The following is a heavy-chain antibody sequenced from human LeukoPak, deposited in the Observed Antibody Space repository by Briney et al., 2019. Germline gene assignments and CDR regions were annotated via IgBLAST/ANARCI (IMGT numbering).Heavy chain of an antibody. Sequence: GASVKVSCKAFGYTSNTYGISWVRQAPGQGLEYMGWISTYNGHTNYAQKFQDRVTMTAETSTNTGYMELRSLRSDDTAGYYCATGDPYSFDYWGQGTLVTVAS. D-gene: IGHD4-17*01. V-gene: IGHV1-18*01. CDR1: GYTSNTYG. CDR3: ATGDPYSFDY. CDR2: ISTYNGHT. J-gene: IGHJ4*02.